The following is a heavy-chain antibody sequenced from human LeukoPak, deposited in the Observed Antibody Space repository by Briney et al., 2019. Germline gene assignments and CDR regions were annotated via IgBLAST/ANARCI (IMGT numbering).Heavy chain of an antibody. J-gene: IGHJ4*02. CDR1: GFTVSSNY. CDR3: AKTMTNTYYYDSSGSPALDY. V-gene: IGHV3-66*01. Sequence: AGGSLRLSCAASGFTVSSNYMSWVRQAPGKGLEWVSVIYSGGSTYYADSVKGRFTISRDNSKNTLYPQMNSLRAEDTAVYYCAKTMTNTYYYDSSGSPALDYWGQGTLVTVSS. CDR2: IYSGGST. D-gene: IGHD3-22*01.